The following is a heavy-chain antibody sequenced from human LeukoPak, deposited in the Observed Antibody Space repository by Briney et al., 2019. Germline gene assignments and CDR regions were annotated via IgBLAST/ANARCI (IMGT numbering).Heavy chain of an antibody. Sequence: GGSLRLSCAASGFSFSRYWMSWVRQAPGKGLQWVAHIKQDGSAKFDVDSVQGRFTVSRDNANNSLYLQMSSLRTEDTAMYYCARTSFYSFDFWGQGALVTVSS. D-gene: IGHD2/OR15-2a*01. J-gene: IGHJ4*02. V-gene: IGHV3-7*01. CDR3: ARTSFYSFDF. CDR2: IKQDGSAK. CDR1: GFSFSRYW.